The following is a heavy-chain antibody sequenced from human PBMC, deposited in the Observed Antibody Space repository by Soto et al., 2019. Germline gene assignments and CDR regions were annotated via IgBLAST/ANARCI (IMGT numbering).Heavy chain of an antibody. D-gene: IGHD3-22*01. CDR2: ISGSGGST. CDR1: GFTFSSYA. Sequence: GGSLRLSCAASGFTFSSYAMSWVRQAPGKGLEWVSAISGSGGSTYYADSVKGRFTISRDNSKNTLYLQMNSLRAEDTAVYYCAKDFDYDSSGYLVFLFDYWGQGTLVTVSS. CDR3: AKDFDYDSSGYLVFLFDY. V-gene: IGHV3-23*01. J-gene: IGHJ4*02.